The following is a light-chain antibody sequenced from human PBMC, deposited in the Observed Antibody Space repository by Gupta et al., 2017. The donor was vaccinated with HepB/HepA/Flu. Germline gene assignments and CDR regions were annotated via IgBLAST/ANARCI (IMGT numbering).Light chain of an antibody. Sequence: EKVMTQSPATLSVSPGERATLSCRASQSVSNNLAWYQHHPGQAPRLLIYGAYTRATGIPARFSGSGSGTEFTLTISSLESEDFAVYYCQQHNSWPLTFGGGTNVEIK. CDR1: QSVSNN. CDR2: GAY. CDR3: QQHNSWPLT. V-gene: IGKV3-15*01. J-gene: IGKJ4*01.